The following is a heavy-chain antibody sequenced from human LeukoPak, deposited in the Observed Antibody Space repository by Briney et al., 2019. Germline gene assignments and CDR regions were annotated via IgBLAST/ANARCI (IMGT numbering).Heavy chain of an antibody. CDR3: ARGRYYDSSGYGIDY. D-gene: IGHD3-22*01. CDR1: GGSISSYY. V-gene: IGHV4-59*01. J-gene: IGHJ4*02. CDR2: IYYSGST. Sequence: SETLSLTCTVSGGSISSYYWSWIRQPPGKGLEWFGYIYYSGSTNYNPSLKSRVTISVDTSKNQFSLKLSSVTAADRAVDYCARGRYYDSSGYGIDYWGQGTLVTVSS.